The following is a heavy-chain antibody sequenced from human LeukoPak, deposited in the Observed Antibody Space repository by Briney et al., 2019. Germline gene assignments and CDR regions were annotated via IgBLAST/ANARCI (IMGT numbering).Heavy chain of an antibody. CDR3: ARVFPSSGWFDP. CDR2: IYYSGST. D-gene: IGHD2-2*01. V-gene: IGHV4-59*01. CDR1: GGSISSYY. J-gene: IGHJ5*02. Sequence: PSDTLSLTCTVSGGSISSYYWSWIRQPPGKGLEWIGYIYYSGSTNYNPSLKSRVTISVDTSKNQFSLKLSSVTAADTAVYYCARVFPSSGWFDPWGQGTLVTVSS.